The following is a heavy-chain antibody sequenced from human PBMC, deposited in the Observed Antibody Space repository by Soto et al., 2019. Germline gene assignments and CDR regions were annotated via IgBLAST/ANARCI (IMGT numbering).Heavy chain of an antibody. V-gene: IGHV1-69*06. Sequence: QVHLVQSGAEVNNPGSSVKVSCMPTGGTFSSYALSWVRQAPGQGLEWMGGIIPIFETPNYAQKFQGRVTITADKATNTAYMELSSLTSEDTAVYYCARSAGHSSSWSWGAYWGQGTLVTVSS. CDR1: GGTFSSYA. D-gene: IGHD6-13*01. CDR3: ARSAGHSSSWSWGAY. J-gene: IGHJ4*02. CDR2: IIPIFETP.